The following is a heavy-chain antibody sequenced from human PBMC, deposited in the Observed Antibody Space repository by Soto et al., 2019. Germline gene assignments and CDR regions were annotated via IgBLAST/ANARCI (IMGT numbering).Heavy chain of an antibody. D-gene: IGHD3-3*01. CDR2: ISWNSGSI. CDR1: GFTFDDYA. Sequence: EVQLVESGGGLVQPGRSLRLSCAASGFTFDDYAMHWVRQAPGKGLEWVSGISWNSGSIGYADSVKGRFTISRDNAKNSLYLQMNSLRAEDTALYYCAKVLDFGVVIQAYMDVWGQGTTVTVS. J-gene: IGHJ6*03. V-gene: IGHV3-9*01. CDR3: AKVLDFGVVIQAYMDV.